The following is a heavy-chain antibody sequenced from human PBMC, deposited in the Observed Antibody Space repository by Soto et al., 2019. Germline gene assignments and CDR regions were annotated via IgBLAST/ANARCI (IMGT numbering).Heavy chain of an antibody. D-gene: IGHD6-13*01. Sequence: NPSETLSLTCTVSGGSISSSYWTWIRQPPGKGLEWIGYIYYSGSTNYNPSLKSRVTISVDTSKNQFSLKLSSVTAADTAVYYCAKAGIDMSGYYFYMDVWAKGTTVTVSS. J-gene: IGHJ6*03. CDR1: GGSISSSY. CDR3: AKAGIDMSGYYFYMDV. CDR2: IYYSGST. V-gene: IGHV4-59*08.